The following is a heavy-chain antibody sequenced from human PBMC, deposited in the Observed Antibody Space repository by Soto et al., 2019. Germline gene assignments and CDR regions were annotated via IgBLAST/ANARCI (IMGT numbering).Heavy chain of an antibody. CDR1: GFTCSSYS. Sequence: PVGSLRLSCAASGFTCSSYSMHWVRQAPGKGLEWVAVISYDGSNKYYADSVKGRFTISRDNSKNTLYLQMNSLRAEHTAVYYCARAPGPSSWYLDHCGQG. J-gene: IGHJ4*02. V-gene: IGHV3-30-3*01. CDR2: ISYDGSNK. CDR3: ARAPGPSSWYLDH. D-gene: IGHD6-13*01.